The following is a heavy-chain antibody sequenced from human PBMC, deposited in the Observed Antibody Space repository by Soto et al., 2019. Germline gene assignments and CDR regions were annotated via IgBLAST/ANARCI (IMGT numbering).Heavy chain of an antibody. D-gene: IGHD3-3*01. Sequence: QVQLQESGPGLVKPSQTLSHTCTVSGGSISSGGYYWSWIRQHPGKGLEWIGYIYYSGSTYYNPSLKSRVTISVDTSKNQFSLKLSSVTAADTAVYYCARVVRITIFGVVIAEGMDVWGQGTTVTVSS. CDR2: IYYSGST. CDR3: ARVVRITIFGVVIAEGMDV. CDR1: GGSISSGGYY. V-gene: IGHV4-31*03. J-gene: IGHJ6*02.